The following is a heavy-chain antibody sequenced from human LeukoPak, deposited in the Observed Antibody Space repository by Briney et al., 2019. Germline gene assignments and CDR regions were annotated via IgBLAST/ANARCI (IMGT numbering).Heavy chain of an antibody. D-gene: IGHD1-26*01. CDR2: IIPIFGTA. Sequence: SVKVPCKASGGTFSSYAISWVRQAPGQGLEWMGGIIPIFGTANYAQKFQGRVTITVDESTSTAYMELSSLRSEDTAVYYCARSQLTREWDVAFDIWGQGTMVTVSS. V-gene: IGHV1-69*01. J-gene: IGHJ3*02. CDR3: ARSQLTREWDVAFDI. CDR1: GGTFSSYA.